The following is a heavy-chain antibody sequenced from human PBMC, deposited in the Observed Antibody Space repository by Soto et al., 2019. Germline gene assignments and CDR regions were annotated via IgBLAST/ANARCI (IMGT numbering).Heavy chain of an antibody. CDR3: AKKGIVRAPTDYYGMDV. Sequence: PGGSLRLSCAASGFTFGSYAMSWVRQAPGKGLEWVSAVSGSGGSTYYADSVKGRFTISRDNFNNTLYLQMNSLRAEDTAVYYCAKKGIVRAPTDYYGMDVWGQGTTVTVSS. CDR1: GFTFGSYA. CDR2: VSGSGGST. D-gene: IGHD1-26*01. V-gene: IGHV3-23*01. J-gene: IGHJ6*02.